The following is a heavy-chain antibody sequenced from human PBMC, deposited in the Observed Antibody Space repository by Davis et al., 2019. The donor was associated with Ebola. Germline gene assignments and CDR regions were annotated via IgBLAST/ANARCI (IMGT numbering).Heavy chain of an antibody. CDR1: GYIFTSYT. V-gene: IGHV1-3*01. CDR2: INAGNGHT. D-gene: IGHD6-13*01. CDR3: ARDIAAAGTTDY. Sequence: AASVKVSCKAYGYIFTSYTIHWVRQGPGQRLEWMGWINAGNGHTEYSQKFQGRATIRRDTSASTAYMELRSLRSEDTAVYYCARDIAAAGTTDYWGQGSLVTVSS. J-gene: IGHJ4*02.